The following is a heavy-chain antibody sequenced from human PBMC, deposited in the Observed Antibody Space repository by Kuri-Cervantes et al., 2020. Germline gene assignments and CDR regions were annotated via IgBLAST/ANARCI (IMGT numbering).Heavy chain of an antibody. D-gene: IGHD3-10*01. CDR3: ASQYLTHYYGSGSYADY. J-gene: IGHJ4*02. CDR2: ISSSSSYI. V-gene: IGHV3-21*01. CDR1: GFTFSSYS. Sequence: GGSLRLSCAASGFTFSSYSMNWVRQAPGKGLEWVSSISSSSSYIYYADSVKGRFTISRDNAKNSLYLQMNSLRAEDTAVYYCASQYLTHYYGSGSYADYWGQGTLVRLL.